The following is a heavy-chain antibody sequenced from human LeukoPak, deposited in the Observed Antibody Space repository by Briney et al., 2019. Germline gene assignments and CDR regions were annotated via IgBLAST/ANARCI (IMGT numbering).Heavy chain of an antibody. J-gene: IGHJ4*02. CDR2: IKQDGSEI. Sequence: PGGSLRLSCAASGFTFSSYWMTWVRQAAGKGLEWVANIKQDGSEIYYVDSVKGRFTIYRENTKNSLYLQMNSLRAEDTAVYYCARGGMLVVPWWGQGTLVTVSS. D-gene: IGHD3-22*01. V-gene: IGHV3-7*01. CDR1: GFTFSSYW. CDR3: ARGGMLVVPW.